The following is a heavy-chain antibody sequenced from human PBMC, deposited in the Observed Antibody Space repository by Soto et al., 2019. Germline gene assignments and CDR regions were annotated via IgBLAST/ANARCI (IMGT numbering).Heavy chain of an antibody. CDR2: FDPEDGET. Sequence: QVQLVQSGAEVKKPGASVKVSCKVSGYTLTELSMHWVRQAPGKGLEWMGGFDPEDGETIYAQKFQGRVTMTEDTSTDTAYMELSILRSEDTAVYYFAGLYYDSSGYPGIDAFDIWGQGKMVTVSS. V-gene: IGHV1-24*01. J-gene: IGHJ3*02. D-gene: IGHD3-22*01. CDR3: AGLYYDSSGYPGIDAFDI. CDR1: GYTLTELS.